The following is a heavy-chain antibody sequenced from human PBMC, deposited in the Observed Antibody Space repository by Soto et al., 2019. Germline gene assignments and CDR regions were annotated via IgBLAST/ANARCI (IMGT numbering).Heavy chain of an antibody. CDR3: AREGLVLVPTTVDSDYYYYAMDV. J-gene: IGHJ6*02. D-gene: IGHD3-9*01. V-gene: IGHV1-69*12. Sequence: QVQLVQSGAEVKKPGSSVKVSCKASGDTFSTYTITWIRQAPGQGLEWMGGIIPRSDTSKYAQKFQGRVRITEDETPCTVYMERSTLRPEDTAVYYCAREGLVLVPTTVDSDYYYYAMDVWGQGTTVTVSS. CDR1: GDTFSTYT. CDR2: IIPRSDTS.